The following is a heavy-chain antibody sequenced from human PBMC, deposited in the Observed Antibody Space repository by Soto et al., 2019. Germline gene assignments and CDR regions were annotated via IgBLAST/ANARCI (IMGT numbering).Heavy chain of an antibody. CDR3: TRDQYSAAAGHFYCYYGMDV. D-gene: IGHD6-19*01. Sequence: QPGGSLRLSCAASGFTFSSYCMSWVRQAPGKGLEWVANIKQDGSEKYYVDSVKGRFTISRDNSKNSLYLQMNSLRAEDTAVYYCTRDQYSAAAGHFYCYYGMDVWGQGTTVTVSS. CDR2: IKQDGSEK. V-gene: IGHV3-7*01. J-gene: IGHJ6*01. CDR1: GFTFSSYC.